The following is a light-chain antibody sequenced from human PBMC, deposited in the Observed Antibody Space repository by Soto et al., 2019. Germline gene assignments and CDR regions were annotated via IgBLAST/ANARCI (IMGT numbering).Light chain of an antibody. J-gene: IGKJ4*01. CDR1: QSVSTY. CDR2: DAS. Sequence: EMVLTQSPATLSLSPGERGTLSCRASQSVSTYLAWYQQKHGQAPRLLIYDASNRATGIPARFSGSGSGTDFTLTISYIEPEDFAFYYCQQHSDWVTFGGGTKVEI. V-gene: IGKV3-11*01. CDR3: QQHSDWVT.